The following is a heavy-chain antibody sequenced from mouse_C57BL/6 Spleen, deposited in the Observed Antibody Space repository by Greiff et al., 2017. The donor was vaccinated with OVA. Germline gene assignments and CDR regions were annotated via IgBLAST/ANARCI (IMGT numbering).Heavy chain of an antibody. CDR3: ARPTTVVAPYWYFGV. J-gene: IGHJ1*03. CDR2: IDPSDSYT. CDR1: GYTFTSYW. D-gene: IGHD1-1*01. Sequence: QVQLQQPGAELVMPGASVKLSCKASGYTFTSYWMHWVKQRPGQGLEWIGEIDPSDSYTNYNQKFKGKATLTVDKSSSTAYMQLTSLTSEDSAVYSCARPTTVVAPYWYFGVWGTGTTVTVSS. V-gene: IGHV1-69*01.